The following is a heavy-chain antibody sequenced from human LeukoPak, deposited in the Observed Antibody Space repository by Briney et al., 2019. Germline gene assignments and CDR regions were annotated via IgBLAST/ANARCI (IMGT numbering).Heavy chain of an antibody. D-gene: IGHD1-26*01. CDR2: INTGGSST. J-gene: IGHJ4*02. CDR1: GFTLGNYW. V-gene: IGHV3-74*01. Sequence: PGGSLRLSCVASGFTLGNYWMHWVRQAPGKGLVWVSHINTGGSSTNYADSVKGRFTISRDNARNTLYLQMNSVRVEDTGVYYCARGGNFYDYWGQGSLVTVSS. CDR3: ARGGNFYDY.